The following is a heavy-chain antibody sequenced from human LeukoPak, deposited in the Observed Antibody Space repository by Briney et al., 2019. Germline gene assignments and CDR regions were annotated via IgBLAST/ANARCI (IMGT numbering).Heavy chain of an antibody. D-gene: IGHD2-2*01. CDR3: ARVRGYCSSTICYRYYFDY. CDR2: IYHSGST. J-gene: IGHJ4*02. CDR1: DYSISSGYY. V-gene: IGHV4-38-2*01. Sequence: PSETLSLTCAVSDYSISSGYYWGWIRQPPGKGLEWNGTIYHSGSTYYNPSLKSRVTISVDTSKNQFSLKLTSVTAADTAVYYCARVRGYCSSTICYRYYFDYWGQGTLVTVSS.